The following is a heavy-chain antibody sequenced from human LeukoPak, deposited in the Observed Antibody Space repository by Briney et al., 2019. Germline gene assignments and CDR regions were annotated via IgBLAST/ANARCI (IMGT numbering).Heavy chain of an antibody. Sequence: PGGSLRLSCAASGFTFSSYSMNWVRQAPGKGLEWVSSISSSSSYIYYADSVKGRFTISRDNAKNSLYLQMNSLRAEDTAVYYFARDMTTAFDYWGQGPWSPSPQ. V-gene: IGHV3-21*01. CDR2: ISSSSSYI. J-gene: IGHJ4*02. D-gene: IGHD1-14*01. CDR3: ARDMTTAFDY. CDR1: GFTFSSYS.